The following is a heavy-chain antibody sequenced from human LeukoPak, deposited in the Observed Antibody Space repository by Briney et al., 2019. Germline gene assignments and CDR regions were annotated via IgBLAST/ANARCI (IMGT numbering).Heavy chain of an antibody. CDR3: ARTPSSEQQLFFDY. D-gene: IGHD6-13*01. J-gene: IGHJ4*02. CDR2: ISSSSSYI. CDR1: GFTFSSYS. Sequence: GGSLRLSCAASGFTFSSYSMNWVRQAPGKGLEWVSSISSSSSYIYYGDSLKGRFTISRDNAKNSLYLQMNSLRVEDTAVYYCARTPSSEQQLFFDYWGQGTLVTVSS. V-gene: IGHV3-21*01.